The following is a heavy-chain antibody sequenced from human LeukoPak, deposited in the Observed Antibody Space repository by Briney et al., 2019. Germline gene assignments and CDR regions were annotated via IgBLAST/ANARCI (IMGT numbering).Heavy chain of an antibody. CDR1: GFTFSSYA. V-gene: IGHV3-23*01. Sequence: GGSLRLSCAASGFTFSSYAMSWVRQAPGKGLEWVSAISGSGGSTYYADSVKGRFTISRGNSKNTLYLQMNSLRAEDTAGYYSAKSPLNVNPGHYWGQGTLVTVSS. CDR3: AKSPLNVNPGHY. D-gene: IGHD1-14*01. CDR2: ISGSGGST. J-gene: IGHJ4*02.